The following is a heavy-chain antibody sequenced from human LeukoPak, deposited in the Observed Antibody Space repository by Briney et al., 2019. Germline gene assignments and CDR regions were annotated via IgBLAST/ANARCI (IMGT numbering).Heavy chain of an antibody. J-gene: IGHJ4*03. CDR1: GVSFSRYY. Sequence: PSETLSLTCAVYGVSFSRYYWSWIRQSPGKGLEWIAEIDHRGDTNYNPSVKSRVTISVDTSKNQFSLKVRSLSAADTAVYYCARGPTISETGYFDFWGQGTLVTVSS. CDR2: IDHRGDT. CDR3: ARGPTISETGYFDF. D-gene: IGHD1-1*01. V-gene: IGHV4-34*01.